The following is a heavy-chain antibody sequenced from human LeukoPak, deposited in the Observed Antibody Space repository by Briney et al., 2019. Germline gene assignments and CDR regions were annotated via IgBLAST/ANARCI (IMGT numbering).Heavy chain of an antibody. Sequence: GASVTVSFKASGYTFTSYGISWVGQAPGQGLEWMGWISAYNGNTNYAQKLQGRVTMTTDTSTSTAYMELRSLRSDDTAVYYCAREHSSSPNWFDPWGQGTLVTVSS. CDR1: GYTFTSYG. CDR2: ISAYNGNT. D-gene: IGHD6-6*01. J-gene: IGHJ5*02. V-gene: IGHV1-18*01. CDR3: AREHSSSPNWFDP.